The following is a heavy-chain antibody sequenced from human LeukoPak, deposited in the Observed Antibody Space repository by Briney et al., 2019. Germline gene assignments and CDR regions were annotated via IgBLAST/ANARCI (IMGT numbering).Heavy chain of an antibody. V-gene: IGHV3-53*01. CDR3: IVFGDSNH. CDR2: IHTSGDT. J-gene: IGHJ5*02. Sequence: PGGSLRLSCAASGLTGSHNYVSWVRQAPGKGLEWVSAIHTSGDTCYADSVKGRFTISRDTSKNTLYLQINGLRVKDTAVYYCIVFGDSNHWGQGTLVTVSS. CDR1: GLTGSHNY. D-gene: IGHD4-17*01.